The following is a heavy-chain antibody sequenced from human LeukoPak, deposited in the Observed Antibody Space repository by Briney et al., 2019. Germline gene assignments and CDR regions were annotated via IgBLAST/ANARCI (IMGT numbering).Heavy chain of an antibody. J-gene: IGHJ6*03. CDR1: GYTFTSYG. Sequence: ASVKVSCKASGYTFTSYGISWVRQAPGQGLEWMGWISAYNGNTNYAQKLQGRVTMTTDTSTSTAYMELRSLRSDDTAVYYCARDTAWLGRPFDYYYYYMDVWGKGTTVTISS. CDR2: ISAYNGNT. D-gene: IGHD6-19*01. CDR3: ARDTAWLGRPFDYYYYYMDV. V-gene: IGHV1-18*01.